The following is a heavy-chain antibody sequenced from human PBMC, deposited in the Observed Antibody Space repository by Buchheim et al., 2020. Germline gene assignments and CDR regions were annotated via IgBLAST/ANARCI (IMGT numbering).Heavy chain of an antibody. CDR2: IIPMSGTS. V-gene: IGHV1-69*06. CDR3: ARIYCSSSSCAGYFDS. Sequence: QVHLVQSGPEVKKSGSSVKVSCKASGGALSGYGFSWVRQAPGQGLEWMGGIIPMSGTSTYAERFQGRVTIIADKSTNTFYMELGSLRSEDTAVYFCARIYCSSSSCAGYFDSWGQGT. J-gene: IGHJ4*02. CDR1: GGALSGYG. D-gene: IGHD6-13*01.